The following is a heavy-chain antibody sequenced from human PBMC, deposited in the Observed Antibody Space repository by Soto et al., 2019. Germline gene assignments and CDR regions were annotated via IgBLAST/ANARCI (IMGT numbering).Heavy chain of an antibody. V-gene: IGHV4-34*01. D-gene: IGHD6-6*01. Sequence: SETLSLTCAVYGGSFSGYYWSWIRQPPGKGLEWIGEINHSGSTNYNPSLKSRVTISVDTSKNQFSLKPGSVTAADTAVYYCARLKAARRHRYYYMDVWGKGTTVTVSS. CDR3: ARLKAARRHRYYYMDV. CDR1: GGSFSGYY. CDR2: INHSGST. J-gene: IGHJ6*03.